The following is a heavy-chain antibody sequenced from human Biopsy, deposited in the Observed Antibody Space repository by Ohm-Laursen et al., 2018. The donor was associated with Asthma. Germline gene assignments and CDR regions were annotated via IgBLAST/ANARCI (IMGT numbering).Heavy chain of an antibody. J-gene: IGHJ6*02. D-gene: IGHD6-19*01. V-gene: IGHV1-69*13. CDR2: IMSVFGTT. Sequence: ASVKVSCKLSGYSLTDLSMYWVRQAPGQGLEWLGGIMSVFGTTNYAQKFQGRVTITADESTSTAYMEVTSLRSEDTAIYYCARCQVGYSSGWSLLLKKIYYSGMDVWGQGTAVTVSS. CDR1: GYSLTDLS. CDR3: ARCQVGYSSGWSLLLKKIYYSGMDV.